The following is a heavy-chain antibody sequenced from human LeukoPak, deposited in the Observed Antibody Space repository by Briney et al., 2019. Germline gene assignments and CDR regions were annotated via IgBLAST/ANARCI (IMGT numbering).Heavy chain of an antibody. CDR2: IYYSGST. Sequence: PSETLSLTCTVSGGSISSSSYYWGWIRQPPGKGLEWIGSIYYSGSTYYNPSLKSRVTISVDTSKNQFSLKLSSVTAADTAVYYCARHCSSTSCYTGLDYWGQGTPVTVSS. J-gene: IGHJ4*02. D-gene: IGHD2-2*02. CDR3: ARHCSSTSCYTGLDY. V-gene: IGHV4-39*01. CDR1: GGSISSSSYY.